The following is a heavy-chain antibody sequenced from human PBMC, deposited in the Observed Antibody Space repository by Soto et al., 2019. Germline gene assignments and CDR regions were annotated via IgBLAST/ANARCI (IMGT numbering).Heavy chain of an antibody. Sequence: GGSLRLSCAASGFTFSSYGMHWVRQAPGKGLEWVAVISYDGSNKYYADSVKGRSTISRDNSKNTLYLQMNSLRAEDTAVYYCAKAARVRGVIIYFDYWGQGTLVTVSS. CDR2: ISYDGSNK. D-gene: IGHD3-10*01. V-gene: IGHV3-30*18. CDR1: GFTFSSYG. J-gene: IGHJ4*02. CDR3: AKAARVRGVIIYFDY.